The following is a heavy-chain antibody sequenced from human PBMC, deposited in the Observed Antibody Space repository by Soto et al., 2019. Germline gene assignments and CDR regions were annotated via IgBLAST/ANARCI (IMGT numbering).Heavy chain of an antibody. J-gene: IGHJ4*02. V-gene: IGHV1-69*06. CDR3: ARLIGEGYSGTYALDY. D-gene: IGHD1-26*01. CDR1: GGTFNNYA. Sequence: QVQLVQSGAEVKKPGSSVKVSCKASGGTFNNYAISWERQAPGQGLEWMGGIIPLFGTANYAQKFEGRVTMTADKSPDTAHTEPRSLKSEDTAVYYCARLIGEGYSGTYALDYWAQGTLVTVSS. CDR2: IIPLFGTA.